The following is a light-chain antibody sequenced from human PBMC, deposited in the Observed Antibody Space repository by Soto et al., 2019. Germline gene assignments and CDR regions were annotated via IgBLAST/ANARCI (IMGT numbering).Light chain of an antibody. CDR1: SSDVGVSNL. CDR2: EVS. J-gene: IGLJ3*02. V-gene: IGLV2-23*02. CDR3: CSYANRRVL. Sequence: QSALTQPASVSGSPGQSITISCTGSSSDVGVSNLVSWYQQHAGKAPNLIIYEVSQRPSGVSNRFSGSKSCNTASLTSSGLQADDGGDYYCCSYANRRVLFGAGTKVTVL.